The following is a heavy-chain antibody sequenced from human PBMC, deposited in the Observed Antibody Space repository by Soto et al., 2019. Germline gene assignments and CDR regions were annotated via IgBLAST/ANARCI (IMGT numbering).Heavy chain of an antibody. CDR1: GGSISSYY. CDR3: ARGRRDSSGWSNFDY. CDR2: IYYSGST. D-gene: IGHD6-19*01. J-gene: IGHJ4*02. V-gene: IGHV4-59*01. Sequence: QVQLQESGPGLVKPSETLSLTCTVSGGSISSYYWSWIRQPPGKGLEWIGYIYYSGSTNYNPSLKSRVTISVDTSKNQCSLKLSSVTTADTAVYYCARGRRDSSGWSNFDYWGQGTLVTVSS.